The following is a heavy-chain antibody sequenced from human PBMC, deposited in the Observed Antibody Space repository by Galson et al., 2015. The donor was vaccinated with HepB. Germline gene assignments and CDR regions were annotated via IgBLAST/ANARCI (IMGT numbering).Heavy chain of an antibody. CDR2: TYYKSKWYN. Sequence: CAISGDSVSSHRAAWNWIRQSPSRGLEWLGRTYYKSKWYNDYAVSVKSRITINPDTSKNQFSLQVKSVTPEDTAVYYCAREGDYGPNWFDPWGQGTLVTVSS. CDR1: GDSVSSHRAA. CDR3: AREGDYGPNWFDP. D-gene: IGHD4-17*01. J-gene: IGHJ5*02. V-gene: IGHV6-1*01.